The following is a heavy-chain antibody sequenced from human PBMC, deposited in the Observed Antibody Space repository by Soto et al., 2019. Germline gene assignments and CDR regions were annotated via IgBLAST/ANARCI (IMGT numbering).Heavy chain of an antibody. CDR2: IRSADST. J-gene: IGHJ4*02. Sequence: EVQLVESGGGLVQPGGSLRLSCEASGFTFRTYIMNWVRQAPGKGLEWISFIRSADSTFYADSVKGRFTISRDNAKNSLYLQMSDLRDEDTAVYYCARAPLSSLYDTTAYYPFDYWGQGTLVTVSS. CDR3: ARAPLSSLYDTTAYYPFDY. D-gene: IGHD3-22*01. V-gene: IGHV3-48*02. CDR1: GFTFRTYI.